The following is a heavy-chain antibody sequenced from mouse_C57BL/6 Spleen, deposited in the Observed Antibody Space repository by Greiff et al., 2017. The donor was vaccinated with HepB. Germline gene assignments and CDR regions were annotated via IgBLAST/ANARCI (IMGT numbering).Heavy chain of an antibody. J-gene: IGHJ4*01. CDR1: GFTFSNYW. V-gene: IGHV6-3*01. Sequence: EVKLMESGGGLVQPGGSMKLSCVASGFTFSNYWMNWVRQSPEKGLEWVAQIRLKSDNYATHYAESVKGRFTISRDDSKSSVYLQMNNLRAEDTGIYYCTDGSSYDAMDYWGQGTSVTVSS. CDR3: TDGSSYDAMDY. CDR2: IRLKSDNYAT. D-gene: IGHD1-1*01.